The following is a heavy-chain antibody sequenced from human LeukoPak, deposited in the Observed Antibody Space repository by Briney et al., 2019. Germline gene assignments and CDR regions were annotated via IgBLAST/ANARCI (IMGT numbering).Heavy chain of an antibody. V-gene: IGHV4-61*05. CDR3: ARVWVGATYVMPWAFDI. Sequence: SETLSLTCTVSGGSISGSTYYWGWIRQPPGKGLEWIGYIYYSGSTNYNPSLKSRVTISVDTSKNQFSLKLSSVTAADTAVYYCARVWVGATYVMPWAFDIWGQGTMVTVSS. CDR1: GGSISGSTYY. CDR2: IYYSGST. D-gene: IGHD1-26*01. J-gene: IGHJ3*02.